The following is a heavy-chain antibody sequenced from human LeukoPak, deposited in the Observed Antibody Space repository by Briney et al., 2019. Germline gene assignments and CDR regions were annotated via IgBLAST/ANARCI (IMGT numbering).Heavy chain of an antibody. V-gene: IGHV3-21*01. CDR2: ISSSSSYI. J-gene: IGHJ4*02. CDR1: GFTFSSYS. Sequence: KPGGSLRLSCAASGFTFSSYSMNWVRQAPGKGLEWVSSISSSSSYIYYADSVKGRFTISRDNAKNSLYLQMNSLRAEDTAVYYCARDYCDSSGSLDYWGQGTLVTVSS. D-gene: IGHD3-22*01. CDR3: ARDYCDSSGSLDY.